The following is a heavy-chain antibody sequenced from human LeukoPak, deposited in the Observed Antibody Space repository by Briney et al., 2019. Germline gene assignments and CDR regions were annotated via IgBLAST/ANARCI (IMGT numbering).Heavy chain of an antibody. J-gene: IGHJ4*02. CDR1: GGSISSSSYY. V-gene: IGHV4-61*01. D-gene: IGHD2-15*01. CDR3: ARDSPHCSGGSCWFDY. CDR2: IYYSGST. Sequence: SETLSLTCTVSGGSISSSSYYWGWIRQPPGKGLEWIGYIYYSGSTNYNPSLKSRVTISVDTSKNQFSLKLSSVTAADTAVYYCARDSPHCSGGSCWFDYWGQGTLVTVSS.